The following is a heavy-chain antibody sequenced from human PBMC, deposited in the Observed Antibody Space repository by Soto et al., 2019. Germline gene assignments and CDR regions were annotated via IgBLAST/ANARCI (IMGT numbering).Heavy chain of an antibody. J-gene: IGHJ4*02. V-gene: IGHV1-18*01. CDR1: GYTFTNYG. CDR3: ETRSPAFDY. Sequence: QVQLVQSGPEVKKPGASVKVSCKTSGYTFTNYGISWVRQAPGQGLELMGWITTDKGKTTYAQKFQGRVTMTTDTSTSTAYIDLRSLRSDDTAMYYCETRSPAFDYWGQGTLVTVSS. CDR2: ITTDKGKT.